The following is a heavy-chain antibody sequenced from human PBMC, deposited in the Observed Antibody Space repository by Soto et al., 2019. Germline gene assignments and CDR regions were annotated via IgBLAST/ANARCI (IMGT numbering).Heavy chain of an antibody. V-gene: IGHV4-4*02. CDR1: GDSINNSHW. D-gene: IGHD6-13*01. Sequence: QVQLQESGPGLVQPSWTLSLTCAVSGDSINNSHWWSWVRQTPGKGLEWIGETSHSRTTNYNPSLKTRVTISIAKSKNQFSLKMNSVTAADTAVYYCAREVNSSPARGPNWFDPWGQGTLGTVSS. J-gene: IGHJ5*02. CDR3: AREVNSSPARGPNWFDP. CDR2: TSHSRTT.